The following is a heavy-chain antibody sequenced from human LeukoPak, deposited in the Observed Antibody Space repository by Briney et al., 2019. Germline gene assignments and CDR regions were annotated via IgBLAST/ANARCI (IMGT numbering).Heavy chain of an antibody. CDR1: GYTFTGYY. Sequence: ASVKVSCKASGYTFTGYYMHWVRQAPGQGLEWMGWINPNSGGTNYAQKFQGRVTMTRDTSISTAYMELSRLRSDDTAVYYCARDKSLGYSGPLGGYYYYMDVWGKGTTVTVSS. V-gene: IGHV1-2*02. J-gene: IGHJ6*03. D-gene: IGHD5-12*01. CDR2: INPNSGGT. CDR3: ARDKSLGYSGPLGGYYYYMDV.